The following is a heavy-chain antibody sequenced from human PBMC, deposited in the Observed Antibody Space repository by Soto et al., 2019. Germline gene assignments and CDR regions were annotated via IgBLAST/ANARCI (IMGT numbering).Heavy chain of an antibody. CDR3: VRTSLVVAAASREDY. Sequence: EVQLVESGGGLVQPGGSLRLSCAASGFTVSSYWMHWVRQAPGKGLVWVSRINSDGSSTSYAGSVKGRFTITRDNAKNTLYLQMNSLRAEDTAVYYCVRTSLVVAAASREDYWGQGTLVTVSS. CDR1: GFTVSSYW. CDR2: INSDGSST. J-gene: IGHJ4*02. D-gene: IGHD2-15*01. V-gene: IGHV3-74*01.